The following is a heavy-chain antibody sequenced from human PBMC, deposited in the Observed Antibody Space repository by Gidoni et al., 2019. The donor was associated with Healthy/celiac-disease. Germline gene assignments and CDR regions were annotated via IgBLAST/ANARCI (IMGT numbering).Heavy chain of an antibody. D-gene: IGHD2-2*01. CDR1: GFTFSSYA. Sequence: EVQLLESGGGLVQPGGSLRLSCAASGFTFSSYAMRWVRQAPGKGLEWVSAISGSGGSTYYADSVKGRFTISRDNSKNTLYLQMNSLRAEDTAVYYCASKDCSSTSCYRNDAFDIWGQGTMVTVSS. J-gene: IGHJ3*02. CDR3: ASKDCSSTSCYRNDAFDI. CDR2: ISGSGGST. V-gene: IGHV3-23*01.